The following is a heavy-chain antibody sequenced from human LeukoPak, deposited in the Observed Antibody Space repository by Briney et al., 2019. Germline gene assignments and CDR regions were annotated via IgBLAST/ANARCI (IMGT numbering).Heavy chain of an antibody. CDR2: TYYTSKWNN. CDR3: ARDRYGSRGEFDY. J-gene: IGHJ4*02. V-gene: IGHV6-1*01. D-gene: IGHD3-10*01. CDR1: VDSVSSTSVI. Sequence: SQTLSLTCAISVDSVSSTSVIWNWIRQSPSGGLEWLGRTYYTSKWNNDYAASVKGRMTINSDTSTNQVSLHLSSVTPEDTAVYFCARDRYGSRGEFDYWGQGTLVTVSS.